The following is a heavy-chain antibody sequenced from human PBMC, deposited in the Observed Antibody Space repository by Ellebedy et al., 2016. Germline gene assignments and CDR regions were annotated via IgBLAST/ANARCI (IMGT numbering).Heavy chain of an antibody. CDR1: GFTFSSYA. D-gene: IGHD5-12*01. CDR3: AKDNGVATTSFDY. V-gene: IGHV3-23*01. CDR2: ISGSGGST. Sequence: GESLKISCAASGFTFSSYAMSWVRQAPGKGLEWVSAISGSGGSTYYADSVKGRFTISRDNSKNTLYLQMNSLRAEDTAVYYCAKDNGVATTSFDYWGQGTLVTVSS. J-gene: IGHJ4*02.